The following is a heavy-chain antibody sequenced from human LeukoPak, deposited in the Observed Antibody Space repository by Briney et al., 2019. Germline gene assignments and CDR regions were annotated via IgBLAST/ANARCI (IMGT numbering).Heavy chain of an antibody. Sequence: TGGSLRLSCAASGFTFSSYSMNWVRQAPGKGLEWVSSISSSSSYIYYADSVKGRFTISRDNAKNSLYLQMNSLRAEDTAVYYCAREVSGYGLPKLWGQGTLVTVSS. CDR3: AREVSGYGLPKL. D-gene: IGHD5-12*01. CDR2: ISSSSSYI. V-gene: IGHV3-21*01. CDR1: GFTFSSYS. J-gene: IGHJ4*02.